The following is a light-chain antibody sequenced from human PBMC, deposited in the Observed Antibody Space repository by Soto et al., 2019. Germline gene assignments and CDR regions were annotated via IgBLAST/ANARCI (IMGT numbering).Light chain of an antibody. CDR2: YDT. CDR3: QVWDSGSDHVV. CDR1: NIGSKS. V-gene: IGLV3-21*04. Sequence: SYELTQPPSVSVAPGKTARITCGGNNIGSKSVHWYQQKPGQAPVLVIFYDTDRPSGIPERLSGSNSGNTATLTISRIEAGDEADYYCQVWDSGSDHVVFGGGTKLTVL. J-gene: IGLJ2*01.